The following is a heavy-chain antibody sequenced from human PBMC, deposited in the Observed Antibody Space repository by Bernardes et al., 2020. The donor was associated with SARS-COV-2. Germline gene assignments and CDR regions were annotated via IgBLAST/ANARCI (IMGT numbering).Heavy chain of an antibody. CDR3: AKDRGWNYKFDY. J-gene: IGHJ4*02. CDR2: ISHDGSNE. CDR1: GFTFSTYG. D-gene: IGHD1-7*01. Sequence: GGSLRLSCAASGFTFSTYGMNWVRQSPGKGLEWVATISHDGSNEFYADFVTGRFTISRDNSKNTLYLEMNSLRPEDTAVYYCAKDRGWNYKFDYWGQGTLVTLSS. V-gene: IGHV3-30*18.